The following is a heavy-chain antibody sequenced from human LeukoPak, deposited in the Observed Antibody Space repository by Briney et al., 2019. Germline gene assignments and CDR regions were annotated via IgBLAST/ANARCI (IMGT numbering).Heavy chain of an antibody. V-gene: IGHV3-48*02. CDR2: ISGSSNTI. CDR3: ASGGSVFGVVILYYFDY. J-gene: IGHJ4*02. D-gene: IGHD3-3*01. CDR1: GVTSSSYS. Sequence: PGGSLRLSCATSGVTSSSYSMNWVRQAPGKGLEWVSYISGSSNTIYYADSVKGRFTISRDNAKNSLYLQMNSLRDEDTAVYYCASGGSVFGVVILYYFDYWGQGSLVTVSS.